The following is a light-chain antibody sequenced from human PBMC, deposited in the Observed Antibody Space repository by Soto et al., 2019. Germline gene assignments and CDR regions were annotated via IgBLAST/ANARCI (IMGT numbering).Light chain of an antibody. CDR1: NSRSGSNY. CDR2: RND. CDR3: AKWDDSLRVYV. Sequence: QSVLPQPPSASGTPGQRVTIACSTANSRSGSNYVYWYQQLPGAAPELLIYRNDQRPSGVPDRFSASKSGTSASLAISGLRSEDDADYFCAKWDDSLRVYVFGSGTKVTVL. J-gene: IGLJ1*01. V-gene: IGLV1-47*01.